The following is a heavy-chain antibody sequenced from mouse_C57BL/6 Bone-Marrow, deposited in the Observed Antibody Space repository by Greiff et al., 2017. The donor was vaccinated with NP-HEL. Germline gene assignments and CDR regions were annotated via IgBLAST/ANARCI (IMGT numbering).Heavy chain of an antibody. CDR1: GYTFTSYW. CDR2: IDPSDSYT. J-gene: IGHJ3*01. CDR3: ARERVYSNGAWFAY. Sequence: QVQLQQPGAELVMPGASVKLSCKASGYTFTSYWMHWVKQRPGQGLEWIGEIDPSDSYTNYNQKFKGKSTLTVDKSSSTAYMQLSSLTSEDSAVYYCARERVYSNGAWFAYWGQGTLVTVSA. D-gene: IGHD2-5*01. V-gene: IGHV1-69*01.